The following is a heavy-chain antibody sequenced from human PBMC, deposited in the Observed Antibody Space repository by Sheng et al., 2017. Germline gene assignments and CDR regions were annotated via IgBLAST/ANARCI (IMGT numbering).Heavy chain of an antibody. Sequence: QVQLVESGGGVVQPGRSLRLSCAASGFTFSSYAMHWVRQAPGKGLEWVAVISYDGSNKYYADSVKGRFTISRDNSKNTLYLQMNSLRAEDTAVYYCARDHQLHSGSYDGGGYWGQGTLVTVSS. CDR3: ARDHQLHSGSYDGGGY. J-gene: IGHJ4*02. D-gene: IGHD1-26*01. CDR2: ISYDGSNK. V-gene: IGHV3-30-3*01. CDR1: GFTFSSYA.